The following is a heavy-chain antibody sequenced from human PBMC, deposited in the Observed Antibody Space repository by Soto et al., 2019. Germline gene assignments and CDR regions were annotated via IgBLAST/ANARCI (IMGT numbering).Heavy chain of an antibody. CDR3: ARDTHGYYYYGMDV. CDR1: GFTFSSYE. D-gene: IGHD2-15*01. CDR2: ISSSGSTI. Sequence: TGGSLRLSCAASGFTFSSYEMNWVRQAPGKGLEWVSYISSSGSTIYYADSVKGRFTISRDNAKNSLYLQMNSLRAEDTAVYYCARDTHGYYYYGMDVWGQGTTVTVSS. J-gene: IGHJ6*02. V-gene: IGHV3-48*03.